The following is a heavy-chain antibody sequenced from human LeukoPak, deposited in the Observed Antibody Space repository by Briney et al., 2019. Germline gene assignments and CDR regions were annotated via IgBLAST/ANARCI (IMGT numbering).Heavy chain of an antibody. CDR1: GYTFSDYY. CDR2: LNPNNGDT. V-gene: IGHV1-2*02. J-gene: IGHJ4*02. CDR3: ARLLIGTKCYFDY. Sequence: ASVKVSCKASGYTFSDYYIHWVRQAPGHGLEWMGWLNPNNGDTVYAQRFQGRVTMTRDTSISTAYMELSTLNFDDTAVYYCARLLIGTKCYFDYWGQGTLVTVSS. D-gene: IGHD1-7*01.